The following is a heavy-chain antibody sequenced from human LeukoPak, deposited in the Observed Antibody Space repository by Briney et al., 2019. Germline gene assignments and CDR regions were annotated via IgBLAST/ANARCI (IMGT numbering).Heavy chain of an antibody. CDR2: IYYSGST. CDR3: ARDTEYCSSTSCPGYYFDY. J-gene: IGHJ4*02. V-gene: IGHV4-30-4*08. CDR1: GGSISSGDYY. D-gene: IGHD2-2*01. Sequence: SETLSLTCTVSGGSISSGDYYWSWIRQPPGKGLEWIGYIYYSGSTYYNPSLKSRVTISVDTSKNQFSLKLSSVTAADTAVYYCARDTEYCSSTSCPGYYFDYWGQGTLVTVSS.